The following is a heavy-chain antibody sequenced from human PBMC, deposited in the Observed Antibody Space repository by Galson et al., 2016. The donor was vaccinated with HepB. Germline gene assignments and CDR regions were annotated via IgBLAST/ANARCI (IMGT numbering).Heavy chain of an antibody. CDR3: ARRNDISTGDHGDYYYYGMDV. CDR1: GGTFSNYA. CDR2: VNPLLRIS. D-gene: IGHD3-9*01. Sequence: SVKVSCKASGGTFSNYAISWVRQAPGQGLEWMGGVNPLLRISNYAQKYQGRVTITADKSATTVYLDLSSLRYEDTAVYYCARRNDISTGDHGDYYYYGMDVWGQGTTVTVSS. J-gene: IGHJ6*02. V-gene: IGHV1-69*10.